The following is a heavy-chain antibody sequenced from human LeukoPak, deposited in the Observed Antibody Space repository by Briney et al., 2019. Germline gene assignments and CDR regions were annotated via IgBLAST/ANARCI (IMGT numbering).Heavy chain of an antibody. V-gene: IGHV4-59*12. CDR2: ISYRGST. J-gene: IGHJ4*02. CDR1: GGSISSDH. CDR3: ARDRGYDREGGGRYFDY. Sequence: SETLSLTCIVSGGSISSDHWSWIRQPPGKGLEWIGCISYRGSTHYNPSLKSRVTISVDTSKNHFSLNLISVTAADTAVYYCARDRGYDREGGGRYFDYWGQGTLVTVSS. D-gene: IGHD3-22*01.